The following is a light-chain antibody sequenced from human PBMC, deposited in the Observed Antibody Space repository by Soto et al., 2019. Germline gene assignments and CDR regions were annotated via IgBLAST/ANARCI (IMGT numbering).Light chain of an antibody. CDR1: QNLLHSNGYNY. CDR3: AQGLATPFT. J-gene: IGKJ4*01. CDR2: LGS. V-gene: IGKV2-28*01. Sequence: EIVLTQSPLSLPVTPGEPASISCRSSQNLLHSNGYNYLNWYLQKPGQSPQLLIYLGSSRASGVPDRFSGSGSGTDFTLTIKRVEAEDVGLYFCAQGLATPFTFGGGTKVEIK.